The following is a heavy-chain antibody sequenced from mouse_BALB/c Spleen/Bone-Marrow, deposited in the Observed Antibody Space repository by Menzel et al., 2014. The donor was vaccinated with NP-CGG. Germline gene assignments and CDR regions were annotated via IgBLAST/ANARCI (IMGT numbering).Heavy chain of an antibody. CDR3: ARVPLLRIRGLDY. V-gene: IGHV14-3*02. J-gene: IGHJ2*01. D-gene: IGHD1-2*01. CDR1: GFNIKDTY. Sequence: VQLQQPGAELVKPGASVKLSCTASGFNIKDTYMHWAKQRPEQGLEWIGRIDPANGNTKYDPKFLGKATITADTSSNTAYLQLRSLTSEDTAVYNCARVPLLRIRGLDYWGQGTTLTVSS. CDR2: IDPANGNT.